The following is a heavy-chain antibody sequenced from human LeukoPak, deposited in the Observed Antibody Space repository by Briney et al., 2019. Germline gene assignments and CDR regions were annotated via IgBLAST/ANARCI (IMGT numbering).Heavy chain of an antibody. Sequence: SETLSLTCAVSGGSISSGGYSWSWIRQPPGKGLEWIGYIYHSGSTYYNPSLKSRVTISVDRSKNQFSLKLSSVTAADTAVYYCARAGRASWFDPWGQGTLVTVSS. J-gene: IGHJ5*02. V-gene: IGHV4-30-2*01. CDR2: IYHSGST. CDR3: ARAGRASWFDP. CDR1: GGSISSGGYS.